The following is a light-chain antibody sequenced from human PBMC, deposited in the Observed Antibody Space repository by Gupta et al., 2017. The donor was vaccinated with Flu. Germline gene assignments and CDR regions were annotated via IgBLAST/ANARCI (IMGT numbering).Light chain of an antibody. J-gene: IGKJ2*01. CDR1: QSINNY. Sequence: DIQMTQSPSSLSASVGDRVTSTCRASQSINNYLNWYQQKPGKAPKFLIYGASSWKRGVTSRFGGSGFGRDFTLTISRRQPEDFASYYCQQTYGKAPSIFGQGTRLE. CDR3: QQTYGKAPSI. V-gene: IGKV1-39*01. CDR2: GAS.